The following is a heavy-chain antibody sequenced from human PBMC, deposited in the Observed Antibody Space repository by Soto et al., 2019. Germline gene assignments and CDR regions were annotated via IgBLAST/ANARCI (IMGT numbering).Heavy chain of an antibody. D-gene: IGHD5-12*01. V-gene: IGHV4-4*07. J-gene: IGHJ4*02. Sequence: QVRLQESGPGLLKPSETLSLTCTVSGGSINTFYWSWVRQPAGKGLEWIGRIFSSGSTSFNPSLDSRAAMSVATSKNHFSLNLSSVTAADMAGYYCAREGSYSAYNFAHGIQLWSFDFWGQGALVTVSS. CDR2: IFSSGST. CDR1: GGSINTFY. CDR3: AREGSYSAYNFAHGIQLWSFDF.